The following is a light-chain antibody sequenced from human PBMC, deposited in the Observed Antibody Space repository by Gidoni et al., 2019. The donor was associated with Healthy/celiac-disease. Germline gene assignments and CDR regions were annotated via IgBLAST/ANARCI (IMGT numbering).Light chain of an antibody. V-gene: IGKV3-20*01. CDR1: QSVSSSS. J-gene: IGKJ3*01. Sequence: EIVLTQSPGTLSLSPGERATLSCRASQSVSSSSLAWYQQKPGQAPRLLINGASSRATCIPDRFSGSGSGTDFTLTISRLEPEDFAVYYCQQYGFTFGPGTKVDIK. CDR2: GAS. CDR3: QQYGFT.